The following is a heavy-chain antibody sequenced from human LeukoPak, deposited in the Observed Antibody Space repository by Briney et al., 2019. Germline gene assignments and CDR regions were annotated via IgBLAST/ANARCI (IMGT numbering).Heavy chain of an antibody. D-gene: IGHD3-10*02. Sequence: SQTLSLTCTVSGGSISTYYWSWIRQPPGKGLEWIAYIYYTGRTNYNPSLKSRLTISIDTSKNHFSLKPISVTAADTPVYYCMSTSCNPTLKSRVTISLDTSKNQFSMKLSSVAASETAVYYCVRHGGEVRGVIISSFYDWGQGTLVTVS. CDR2: IYYTGRT. V-gene: IGHV4-59*08. CDR1: GGSISTYY. J-gene: IGHJ4*02. CDR3: MSTSCNPTLKSRVTISLDTSKNQFSMKLSSVAASETAVYYCVRHGGEVRGVIISSFYD.